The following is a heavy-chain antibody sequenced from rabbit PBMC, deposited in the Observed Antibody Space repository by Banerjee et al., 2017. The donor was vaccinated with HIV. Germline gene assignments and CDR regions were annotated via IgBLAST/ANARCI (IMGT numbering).Heavy chain of an antibody. J-gene: IGHJ6*01. CDR1: GFTISSSDY. CDR2: IYVGSGST. Sequence: QEQLEESGGGLVQPEGSLTLTCTASGFTISSSDYMCWVRQAPGKGLEWIGCIYVGSGSTHYASWAKGRFTSSSDNAQNTVDLQMNSLTAADTATYFCARVYDDYGDLDLWGPGTLVTVS. V-gene: IGHV1S45*01. CDR3: ARVYDDYGDLDL. D-gene: IGHD2-1*01.